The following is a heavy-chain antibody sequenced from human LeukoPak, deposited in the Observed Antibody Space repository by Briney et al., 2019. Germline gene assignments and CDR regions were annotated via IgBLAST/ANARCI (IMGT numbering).Heavy chain of an antibody. Sequence: ASAKVSCKASGYTFTSYYMHWVRQAPGQGREWMGIINPSGGSTSYAQTFQGRVTMTRDTSTSTVYMELSSLRSEDPAVYYCARVGERWLRFSYFDYWGQGTLVTVSS. D-gene: IGHD5-24*01. CDR3: ARVGERWLRFSYFDY. CDR1: GYTFTSYY. J-gene: IGHJ4*02. V-gene: IGHV1-46*01. CDR2: INPSGGST.